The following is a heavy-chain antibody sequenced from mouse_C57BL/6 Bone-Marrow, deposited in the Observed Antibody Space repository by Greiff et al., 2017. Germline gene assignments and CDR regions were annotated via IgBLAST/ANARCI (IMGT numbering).Heavy chain of an antibody. D-gene: IGHD1-1*01. CDR1: GYTFTGYW. J-gene: IGHJ1*03. CDR3: ARKAFYYVYWYFAV. V-gene: IGHV1-7*01. Sequence: QVQLQQSGAELAKPGASVKLSCKASGYTFTGYWMHWVKQRPGQGLEWIGYIIPSSGYTKYNEKFKGKATLTADKSSSTAYMQLSSLTYEDSAVYYCARKAFYYVYWYFAVWGTGTTVTVSA. CDR2: IIPSSGYT.